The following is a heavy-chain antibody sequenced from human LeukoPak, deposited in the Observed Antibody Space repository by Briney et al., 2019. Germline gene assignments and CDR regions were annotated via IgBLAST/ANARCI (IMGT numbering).Heavy chain of an antibody. J-gene: IGHJ4*02. CDR2: IYSGGST. V-gene: IGHV3-66*01. CDR1: GFTVSSNY. D-gene: IGHD3-10*01. Sequence: GGSLRLSCAASGFTVSSNYMSWVRQAPGKGLEWVSVIYSGGSTYYADSVRGRFTISRDNAKNTLYLQMNRLTVEDTAVYYCGRGMRDYYGLDYWGQGFLVTVSS. CDR3: GRGMRDYYGLDY.